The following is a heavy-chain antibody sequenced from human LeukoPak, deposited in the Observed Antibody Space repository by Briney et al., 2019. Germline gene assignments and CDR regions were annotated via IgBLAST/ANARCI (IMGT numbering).Heavy chain of an antibody. CDR2: IYPKTGGT. CDR3: AGPWDQVGFDP. V-gene: IGHV1-2*02. CDR1: GYTFTGYY. Sequence: ASVTVSCKASGYTFTGYYLHWVRQAPGQGLEWMGWIYPKTGGTSYAQKFHGRVTMTRDTSISTAYMDLIGLRSDDTAVYYCAGPWDQVGFDPWGQGTLVSVSS. D-gene: IGHD1-26*01. J-gene: IGHJ5*02.